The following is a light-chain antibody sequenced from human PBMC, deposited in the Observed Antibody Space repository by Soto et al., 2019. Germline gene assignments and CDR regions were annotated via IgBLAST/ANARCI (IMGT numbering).Light chain of an antibody. CDR3: QQYSNWPTT. CDR1: QSISSD. Sequence: EVVMTQSPATLSVSPGERATLSCRASQSISSDLAWYQQKPGQAPRLLIYGASTRASDIPARFSGSGSGTEFTLTISSLQSEDFAVYYCQQYSNWPTTFGQGTKVDIK. J-gene: IGKJ1*01. CDR2: GAS. V-gene: IGKV3-15*01.